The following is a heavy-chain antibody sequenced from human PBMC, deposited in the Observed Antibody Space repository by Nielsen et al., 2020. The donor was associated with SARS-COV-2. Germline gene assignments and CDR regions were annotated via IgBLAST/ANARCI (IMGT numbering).Heavy chain of an antibody. Sequence: GESLKISCAASGFTFNIYAMAWVRRTPGRGLQWVSGISASGGSTYYTDSVKGRFAVSRDNSRNTLYLQMHSLRVEDTALYYCAKDLVLLWFGELFSGMDVWGQGTTVTVSS. CDR1: GFTFNIYA. V-gene: IGHV3-23*01. D-gene: IGHD3-10*01. CDR3: AKDLVLLWFGELFSGMDV. CDR2: ISASGGST. J-gene: IGHJ6*02.